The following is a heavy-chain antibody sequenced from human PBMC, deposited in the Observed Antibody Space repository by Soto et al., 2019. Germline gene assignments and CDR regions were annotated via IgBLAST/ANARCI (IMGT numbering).Heavy chain of an antibody. D-gene: IGHD3-9*01. CDR3: ARRRLLRYFDWSRGWFDP. J-gene: IGHJ5*02. CDR1: GGSFSGYY. CDR2: INHSGST. Sequence: SETLSLTCAVYGGSFSGYYWSWIRQPPGKGLEWIGEINHSGSTNYNPSLKSRVTISVDTSKNQFSLKLSSVTAADTAVYYCARRRLLRYFDWSRGWFDPWGQGTLVTVSS. V-gene: IGHV4-34*01.